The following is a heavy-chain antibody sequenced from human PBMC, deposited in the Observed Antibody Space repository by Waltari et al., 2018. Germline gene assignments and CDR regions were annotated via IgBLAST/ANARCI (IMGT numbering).Heavy chain of an antibody. CDR1: GYTFTSYY. CDR2: INPRGGST. J-gene: IGHJ3*02. Sequence: QVQLVQSGAEVKKPGASVKVSCKASGYTFTSYYMHWVRQAPGQGLEWMGRINPRGGSTSYAQKFQGRVTMTRDTSTSTVYMELSSLRSEDTAVYYCARVSSVGGLLGFAFDIWGQGTMVTVSS. V-gene: IGHV1-46*01. CDR3: ARVSSVGGLLGFAFDI. D-gene: IGHD7-27*01.